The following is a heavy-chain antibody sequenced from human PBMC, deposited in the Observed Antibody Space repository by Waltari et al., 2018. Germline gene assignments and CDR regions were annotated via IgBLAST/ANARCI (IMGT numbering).Heavy chain of an antibody. V-gene: IGHV2-5*01. CDR2: IYWNDDK. Sequence: QITLKESGPTLVKPTQTLTLTCTFSGFSLTTTGVGVGWIRQPPGKALEWFALIYWNDDKRYSPARRSRVTITKDTSKNQVVLTMTNMDPVDTATYYCAHSHDRNYAWQFDYWGQGTLVTVSS. CDR1: GFSLTTTGVG. CDR3: AHSHDRNYAWQFDY. J-gene: IGHJ4*02. D-gene: IGHD1-7*01.